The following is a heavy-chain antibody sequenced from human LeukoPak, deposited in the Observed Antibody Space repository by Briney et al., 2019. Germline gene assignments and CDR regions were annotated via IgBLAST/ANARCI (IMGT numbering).Heavy chain of an antibody. V-gene: IGHV4-59*01. D-gene: IGHD6-19*01. J-gene: IGHJ4*02. CDR2: IYSSGST. Sequence: SETLSLTCTVSGGSIGSYYWSWIRQPPGKGLEWIGYIYSSGSTNYNPSLKSRVTISLDTSKNQFSLKLSFVTAADTAVYYCARAGWFSTTWHFDHWGQGILVTVSS. CDR3: ARAGWFSTTWHFDH. CDR1: GGSIGSYY.